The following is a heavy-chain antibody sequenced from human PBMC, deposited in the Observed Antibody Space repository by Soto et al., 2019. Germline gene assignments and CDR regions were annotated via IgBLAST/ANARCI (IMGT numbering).Heavy chain of an antibody. CDR3: ARSDGRY. J-gene: IGHJ4*02. CDR1: GGSISSNYYS. Sequence: SETLSLTCTVSGGSISSNYYSWSWIRQYPGKGLEWIGYIYYGGTTYYNPSLKSRVTISVDTSKNQFSLKLSSVTAADTAVYYCARSDGRYWGQGTLVTVSS. V-gene: IGHV4-31*03. CDR2: IYYGGTT.